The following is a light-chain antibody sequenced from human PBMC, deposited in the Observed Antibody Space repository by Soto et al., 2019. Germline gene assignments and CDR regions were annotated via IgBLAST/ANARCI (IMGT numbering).Light chain of an antibody. CDR2: SNN. Sequence: QSVLTQPPSASGTPGQRVTISCSGSSSSIGTNTVTWYQQLPGTAPKLLIYSNNQRPSGVPDRFSGSKSGTSASLAISGLQSEDEADYYCAAWDVSLVVFGGVTKLTVL. CDR1: SSSIGTNT. V-gene: IGLV1-44*01. CDR3: AAWDVSLVV. J-gene: IGLJ2*01.